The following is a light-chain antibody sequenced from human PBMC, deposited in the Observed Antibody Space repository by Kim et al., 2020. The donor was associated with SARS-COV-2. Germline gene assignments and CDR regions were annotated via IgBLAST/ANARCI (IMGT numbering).Light chain of an antibody. CDR3: QQYNNWPPLT. Sequence: FPGERATLSCRASQSVGSNLAWYQQKPGQAPRLLIYGASTRATGVPARFSGSGSGTEFTLTISSLQSEDFAVYYCQQYNNWPPLTFGGGTKVEIK. CDR1: QSVGSN. J-gene: IGKJ4*01. V-gene: IGKV3-15*01. CDR2: GAS.